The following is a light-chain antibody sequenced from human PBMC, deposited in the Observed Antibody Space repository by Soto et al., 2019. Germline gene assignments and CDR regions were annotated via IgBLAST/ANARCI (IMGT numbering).Light chain of an antibody. CDR2: GVR. J-gene: IGLJ1*01. Sequence: QSALTQPTSVSGSPGQSITISCTGNSNDIGAYNYVSWYQQHPGKAPRLLIHGVRNRPPGISSRFSASKSGLTASLTISGLLPEDEADYFCSSFTTTCLYVFGRGTKLTVL. CDR3: SSFTTTCLYV. CDR1: SNDIGAYNY. V-gene: IGLV2-14*01.